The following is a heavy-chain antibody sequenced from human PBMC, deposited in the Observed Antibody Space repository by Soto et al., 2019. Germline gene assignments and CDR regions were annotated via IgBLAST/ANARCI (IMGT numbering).Heavy chain of an antibody. V-gene: IGHV3-48*03. D-gene: IGHD2-21*01. Sequence: EVKLVESGGALVQPGGSLRLSCTASGFDFSGSEMNWFRQAAGKGLEWVAYITGSGGVTFHADSVKGRFSISRDNAKNSLFLDMSDLTADDTGVYYFAKVAPFILGSPFWGQGTLVTVSS. CDR1: GFDFSGSE. CDR2: ITGSGGVT. J-gene: IGHJ4*02. CDR3: AKVAPFILGSPF.